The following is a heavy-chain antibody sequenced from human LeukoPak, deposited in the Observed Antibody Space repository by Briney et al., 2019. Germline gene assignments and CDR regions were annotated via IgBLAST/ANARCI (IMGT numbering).Heavy chain of an antibody. D-gene: IGHD3-22*01. V-gene: IGHV4-59*01. J-gene: IGHJ2*01. CDR1: GDSISSYY. CDR2: IYCSVST. Sequence: SETRSLTCTVSGDSISSYYWSWIRQPPGKGLEWIGYIYCSVSTKYNPSLKSRVTISVDTSKNQFSLKLSSVTAADTAVYYCARARVRSYSYDSSGFYTSDWHFDLWGRGTLVTVSS. CDR3: ARARVRSYSYDSSGFYTSDWHFDL.